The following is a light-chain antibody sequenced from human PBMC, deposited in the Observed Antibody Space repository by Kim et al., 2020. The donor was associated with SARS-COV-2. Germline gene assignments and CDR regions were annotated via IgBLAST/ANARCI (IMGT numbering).Light chain of an antibody. CDR1: QSVNSSY. CDR3: QQYDRPPWT. J-gene: IGKJ1*01. V-gene: IGKV3-20*01. Sequence: PVETTTPCCWASQSVNSSYLAWYQQKPGQAPRLVIYGASRRATGIPDRFRGSESGTDFTLTITRLEPEDFAVYYCQQYDRPPWTFGQGTKVDIK. CDR2: GAS.